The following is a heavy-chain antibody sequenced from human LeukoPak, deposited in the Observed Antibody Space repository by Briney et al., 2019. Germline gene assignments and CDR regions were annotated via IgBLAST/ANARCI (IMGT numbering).Heavy chain of an antibody. D-gene: IGHD3-3*01. Sequence: SETLSLTCTVSGGSISSGSYYWSWIRQPAGKGLEWIGRIYTSGSTNYNPSLKSRVTISVDTSKNQFSLKLSSVTAADTAVYYCARGLLEWLPETYLDYWGQGTLVTVSP. CDR1: GGSISSGSYY. V-gene: IGHV4-61*02. J-gene: IGHJ4*02. CDR3: ARGLLEWLPETYLDY. CDR2: IYTSGST.